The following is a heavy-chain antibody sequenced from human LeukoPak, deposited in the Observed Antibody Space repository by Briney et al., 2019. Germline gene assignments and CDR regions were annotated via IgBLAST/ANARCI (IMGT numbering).Heavy chain of an antibody. D-gene: IGHD5-18*01. V-gene: IGHV3-23*01. CDR1: GFTFSSYA. CDR3: AKAAAMVTAYYYYYYMDV. Sequence: GGSLGLSCAASGFTFSSYAMSWVRQAPGKGLEWVSAISGSGGSTYYADSVKGRFTISRDNSKNTLYLQMNSLRAEDTAVYYCAKAAAMVTAYYYYYYMDVWGKGTTVTVSS. CDR2: ISGSGGST. J-gene: IGHJ6*03.